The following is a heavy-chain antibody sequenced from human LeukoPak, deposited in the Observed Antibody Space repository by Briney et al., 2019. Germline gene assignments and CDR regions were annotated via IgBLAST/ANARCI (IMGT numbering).Heavy chain of an antibody. D-gene: IGHD3-3*01. J-gene: IGHJ4*02. CDR3: AREGAYYDFWSGYYTLRMCDY. V-gene: IGHV4-61*02. CDR1: GGSISSGSYY. Sequence: SETLSLTCTVSGGSISSGSYYWSWIRQPAGKGLEWIGRIYTSGSTNYNPPLKSRVTMSVDTSKNQFSLKLSSVTAADTAVYYCAREGAYYDFWSGYYTLRMCDYWGQGTLVTVSS. CDR2: IYTSGST.